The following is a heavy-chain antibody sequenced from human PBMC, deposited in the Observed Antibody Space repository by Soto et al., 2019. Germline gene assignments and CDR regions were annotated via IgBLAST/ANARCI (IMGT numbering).Heavy chain of an antibody. J-gene: IGHJ6*03. CDR2: ISSSGSTI. D-gene: IGHD6-6*01. Sequence: PGGSLRLSCAASGFTFSDYYMSWIRQAPGKGLEWVSYISSSGSTIYYADSVKGRFTISRDNAKNSLYLQMNSLRAEDTAVYYCAGSLAAYPDYMDVWGKGTTVTVSS. CDR1: GFTFSDYY. V-gene: IGHV3-11*01. CDR3: AGSLAAYPDYMDV.